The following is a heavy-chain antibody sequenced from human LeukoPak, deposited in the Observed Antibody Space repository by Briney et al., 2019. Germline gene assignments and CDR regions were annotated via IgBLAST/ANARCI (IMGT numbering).Heavy chain of an antibody. Sequence: PGGSLRLSCAASGFTFSSYWMSWVRQAPGKGLERVATIKPDGSEKYYVDSVKGRFTISRDSTKNSLYLQMNSLRVEDTAVYYCSRRFDCWGQGTLVTVSS. CDR2: IKPDGSEK. CDR1: GFTFSSYW. V-gene: IGHV3-7*01. J-gene: IGHJ4*02. CDR3: SRRFDC.